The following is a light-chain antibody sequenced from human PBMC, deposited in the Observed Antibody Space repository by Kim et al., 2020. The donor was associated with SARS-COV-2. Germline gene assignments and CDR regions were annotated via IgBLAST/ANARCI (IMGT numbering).Light chain of an antibody. Sequence: QTVVTQEPSFSVSPGGTVTLTCGLSSGSVSTNYYPSWYQQTPGQAPRTLIYSTNTRSSGVPDRFSGSILGNRAALTITGAQADDESDYYCVLYMGSGISVFGGGTQPTVL. CDR1: SGSVSTNYY. J-gene: IGLJ3*02. CDR2: STN. V-gene: IGLV8-61*01. CDR3: VLYMGSGISV.